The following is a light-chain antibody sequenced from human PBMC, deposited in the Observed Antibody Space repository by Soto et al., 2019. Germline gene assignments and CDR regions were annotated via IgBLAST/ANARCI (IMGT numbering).Light chain of an antibody. V-gene: IGLV2-11*01. J-gene: IGLJ1*01. CDR3: CSYAGSHSYV. CDR2: DVS. Sequence: QSALTQPRSVSGSPGQSVTISCTGTSSDVGAYSYVSWYQHHPGKAPKLIIYDVSERPSGVPDRFSGSKSGNTASLTISGLQTEEEADYYCCSYAGSHSYVFGTGTKLTVL. CDR1: SSDVGAYSY.